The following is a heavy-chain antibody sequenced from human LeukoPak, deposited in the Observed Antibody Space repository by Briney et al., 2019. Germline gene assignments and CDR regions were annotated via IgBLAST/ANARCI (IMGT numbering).Heavy chain of an antibody. D-gene: IGHD3-10*01. V-gene: IGHV1-8*01. CDR3: ARGRPWSLKWFGELLRYYYYMDV. Sequence: ASVKVSCKASGYTFTSYDINWVRQATGQGLEWMGWMNPNSGNTGYAQKFQGSVTMTRNTSISTAYMELSSLRSEDTAVYYCARGRPWSLKWFGELLRYYYYMDVWGKGTTVTISS. J-gene: IGHJ6*03. CDR2: MNPNSGNT. CDR1: GYTFTSYD.